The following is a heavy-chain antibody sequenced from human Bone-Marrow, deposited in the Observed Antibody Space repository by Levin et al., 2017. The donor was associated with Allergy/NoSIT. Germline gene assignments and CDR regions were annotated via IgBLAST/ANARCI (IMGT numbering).Heavy chain of an antibody. J-gene: IGHJ4*02. CDR2: IHSDGRT. CDR3: ARELGRGIISPYFDF. V-gene: IGHV3-66*01. CDR1: GFTVSSNS. Sequence: SGGSLRLSCAASGFTVSSNSMTWFRQAPGEGLEWVSFIHSDGRTYYTDTVKGRITISRDNSKNTLYLPIDGLGVEDTAVYYWARELGRGIISPYFDFWGQGTLVTVSS. D-gene: IGHD3-10*01.